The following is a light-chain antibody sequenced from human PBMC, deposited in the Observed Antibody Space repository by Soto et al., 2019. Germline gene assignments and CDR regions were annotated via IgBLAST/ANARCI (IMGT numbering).Light chain of an antibody. J-gene: IGLJ1*01. CDR1: SSDVGGYNY. Sequence: QSALTQPASVSGSPLQSIAISCTGTSSDVGGYNYVSWYQQHPGKAPKLMIYDVNNRPSGVSNRFSGSKSGNTASLTISGLQAEDEADYYCCSYTTSSTYVFGTGTKSPS. CDR2: DVN. V-gene: IGLV2-14*03. CDR3: CSYTTSSTYV.